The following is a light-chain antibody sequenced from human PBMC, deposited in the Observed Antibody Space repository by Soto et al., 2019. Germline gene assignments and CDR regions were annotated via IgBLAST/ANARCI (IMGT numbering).Light chain of an antibody. CDR3: MQDTHFSGT. Sequence: DIVMTQTALSSPVTLGQLASISCRSSQSLVHGYGNTYLSWLQQRPGQPPRLLIYKLSKRSSGVTDRLGGSGAGTDFTLKINRLEAEDGGVYDCMQDTHFSGTVGQGTRLEIK. V-gene: IGKV2-24*01. CDR1: QSLVHGYGNTY. J-gene: IGKJ2*01. CDR2: KLS.